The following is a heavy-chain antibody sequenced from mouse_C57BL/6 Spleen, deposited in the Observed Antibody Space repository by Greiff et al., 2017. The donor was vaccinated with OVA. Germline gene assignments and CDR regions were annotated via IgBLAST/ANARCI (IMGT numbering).Heavy chain of an antibody. D-gene: IGHD1-1*01. CDR3: ARGTNYYGSRGAMDY. CDR1: GYTFTSYW. CDR2: IDPSDSYT. Sequence: QVQLKQPGAELVMPGASVKLSCKASGYTFTSYWMHWVKQRPGQGLEWIGEIDPSDSYTNYNQKFKGKSTLTVDKSSSTAYMQLSSLTSEDSAVYYCARGTNYYGSRGAMDYWGQGTSVTVSS. V-gene: IGHV1-69*01. J-gene: IGHJ4*01.